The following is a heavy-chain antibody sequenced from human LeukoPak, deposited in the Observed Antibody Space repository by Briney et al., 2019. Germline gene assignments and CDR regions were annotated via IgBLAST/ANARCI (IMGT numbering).Heavy chain of an antibody. CDR1: GFTFSSYS. CDR2: ITSSSSYI. Sequence: GGSLRLSCAVSGFTFSSYSMNWVRQAPGKGLGWVSCITSSSSYIYYADSVKGRFTISRDNAKNSLYLQMNSLRAEDTTVYYCSRQFSSYFDYWGQGTLVTVSS. CDR3: SRQFSSYFDY. V-gene: IGHV3-21*01. J-gene: IGHJ4*02.